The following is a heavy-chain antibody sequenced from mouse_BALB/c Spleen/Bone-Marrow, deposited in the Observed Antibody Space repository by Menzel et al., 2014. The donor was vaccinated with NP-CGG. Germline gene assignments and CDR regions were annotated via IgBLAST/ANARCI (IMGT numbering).Heavy chain of an antibody. J-gene: IGHJ4*01. Sequence: EVQLVESGAELVKPGASVKLSCTASGFNIKDAYMHWVKQRPEQGLEWIGRIDLANGNTKHEPKFQGKATITADTSSNTASLQLSSLTSEDTAVYYGSSYAMDYWGQGTSVTVSS. V-gene: IGHV14-3*02. CDR1: GFNIKDAY. CDR2: IDLANGNT. CDR3: SSYAMDY.